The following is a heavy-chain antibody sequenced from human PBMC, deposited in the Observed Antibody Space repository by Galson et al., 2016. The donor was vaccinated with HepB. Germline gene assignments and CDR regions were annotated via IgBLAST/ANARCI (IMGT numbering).Heavy chain of an antibody. D-gene: IGHD6-13*01. J-gene: IGHJ6*03. V-gene: IGHV3-21*01. CDR2: ITTGSSYI. Sequence: SLRLSCAASGFTFSSYNMNWVRQAPGKGLEWVSSITTGSSYIYYADSVKGRFTISRDNAKNSLYLQMNSLRAEDTAVYYCARDHSKTWYEYHYYYYMDVWGKGTTVTVSS. CDR3: ARDHSKTWYEYHYYYYMDV. CDR1: GFTFSSYN.